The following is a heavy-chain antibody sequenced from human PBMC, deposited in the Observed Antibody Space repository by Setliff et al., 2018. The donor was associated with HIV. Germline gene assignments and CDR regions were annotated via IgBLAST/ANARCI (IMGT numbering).Heavy chain of an antibody. CDR3: ARQTRTYYYDSSGYSTALDI. CDR1: GYTFTDNY. V-gene: IGHV1-2*05. Sequence: ASVKVSCKASGYTFTDNYLHWVRQAPGQGLEWMGRINPNSGGTNYAQKFQSRFTMTRYTSISTAYMEMSSLRSDDTVMHYCARQTRTYYYDSSGYSTALDIWGQGTMVTVSS. J-gene: IGHJ3*02. CDR2: INPNSGGT. D-gene: IGHD3-22*01.